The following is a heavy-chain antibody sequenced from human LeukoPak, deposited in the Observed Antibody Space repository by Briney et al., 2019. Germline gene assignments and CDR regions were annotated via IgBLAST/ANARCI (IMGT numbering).Heavy chain of an antibody. J-gene: IGHJ4*02. CDR1: GFTVSDNY. CDR3: ARDHYGGLDY. CDR2: IYSGGST. Sequence: PGGSLRLSCAASGFTVSDNYMNWVRQAPGKGLEWVSVIYSGGSTNYADSVKGRFTISRDNRKNRLYLQMNSLRAEDTAIYYCARDHYGGLDYWGQGTLVTVSS. D-gene: IGHD3-10*01. V-gene: IGHV3-53*01.